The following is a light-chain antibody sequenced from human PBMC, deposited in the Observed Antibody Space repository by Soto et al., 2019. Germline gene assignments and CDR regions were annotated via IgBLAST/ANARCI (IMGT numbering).Light chain of an antibody. V-gene: IGKV4-1*01. J-gene: IGKJ1*01. Sequence: DIVMTQSPDSLAVSLGERATINCKSSQSVLYSSNNKNYLAWYQQKPGQPPKLLIYWASTRESGVPDRFSGSGSATDFPLTISSLQAEDVAVYYCKQYYSTPSTFGQGTKVEIK. CDR2: WAS. CDR3: KQYYSTPST. CDR1: QSVLYSSNNKNY.